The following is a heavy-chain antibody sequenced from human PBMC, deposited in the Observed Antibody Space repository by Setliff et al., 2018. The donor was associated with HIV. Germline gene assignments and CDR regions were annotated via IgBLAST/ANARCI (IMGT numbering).Heavy chain of an antibody. Sequence: SETLSLTCTVSEGSLSTYYWSWIRQSAGKGLEWIGRKNSRGRTNHNPSLKSRVSISIDTSKNQFSLKLTSVTASDTAVYYCANSPYYYDSSGYSYFDYWGQGTLVTVSS. V-gene: IGHV4-4*07. CDR1: EGSLSTYY. CDR3: ANSPYYYDSSGYSYFDY. J-gene: IGHJ4*02. CDR2: KNSRGRT. D-gene: IGHD3-22*01.